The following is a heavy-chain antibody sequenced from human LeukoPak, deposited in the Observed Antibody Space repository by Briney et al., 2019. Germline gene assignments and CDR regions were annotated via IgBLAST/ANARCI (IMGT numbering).Heavy chain of an antibody. V-gene: IGHV3-48*04. CDR3: AGEYVARAAAGIVDY. Sequence: GGSLRLSCAASGFTFSSYSMNWVRQAPGKGLEWVSYISSSSSTIYYADSVKGRFTISRDNAKNSLYLQMNSLRAEDTAVYYCAGEYVARAAAGIVDYWGQGTLVTVSS. CDR1: GFTFSSYS. J-gene: IGHJ4*02. CDR2: ISSSSSTI. D-gene: IGHD6-13*01.